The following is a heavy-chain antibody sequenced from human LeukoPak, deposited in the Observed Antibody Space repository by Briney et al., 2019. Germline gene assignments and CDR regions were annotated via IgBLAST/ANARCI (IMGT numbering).Heavy chain of an antibody. CDR2: ISSSGSTI. D-gene: IGHD6-19*01. CDR3: ARTSLVAVADSFDY. CDR1: GFTFSSYE. Sequence: SGGSLRPSCAASGFTFSSYEMNWVRQAPGKGLEWVSYISSSGSTIYYADSVKGRFTISRDNAKNSLYLQMNSLRAEDTAVYYCARTSLVAVADSFDYWGQGTLVTVSS. V-gene: IGHV3-48*03. J-gene: IGHJ4*02.